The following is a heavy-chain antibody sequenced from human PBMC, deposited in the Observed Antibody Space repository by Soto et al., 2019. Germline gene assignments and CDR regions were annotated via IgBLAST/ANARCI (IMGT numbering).Heavy chain of an antibody. CDR3: ARGPSGWYYGY. Sequence: SGGSISSYYWSWIRQPPGKGLEWIGYIYYSGSTNYNPSLKSRVTISVDTPKNQFSLKLSSVTAADTAVYYCARGPSGWYYGYWGQGTLVTVSS. V-gene: IGHV4-59*01. J-gene: IGHJ4*02. CDR2: IYYSGST. D-gene: IGHD6-19*01. CDR1: GGSISSYY.